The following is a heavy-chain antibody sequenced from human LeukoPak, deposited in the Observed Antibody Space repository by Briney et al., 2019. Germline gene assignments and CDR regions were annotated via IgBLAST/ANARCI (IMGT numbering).Heavy chain of an antibody. J-gene: IGHJ4*02. Sequence: SEILSLTCTVSGGSISSSDYSWAWIRQPPGKGLEWIGSIYYSGSTYHNPSLKSRVTISVDTSKNQFSLKLSSVTAADTAVYYCARHPRQQDSWRFDYWGQGTLVTVSS. CDR2: IYYSGST. CDR3: ARHPRQQDSWRFDY. CDR1: GGSISSSDYS. V-gene: IGHV4-39*01. D-gene: IGHD6-13*01.